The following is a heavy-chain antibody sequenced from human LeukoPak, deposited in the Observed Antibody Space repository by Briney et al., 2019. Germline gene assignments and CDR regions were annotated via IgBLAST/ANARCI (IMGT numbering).Heavy chain of an antibody. V-gene: IGHV3-21*01. J-gene: IGHJ4*02. CDR1: GFTFSSYS. CDR2: ISSSSSYI. CDR3: ARGKGYNWNYVDY. Sequence: PGGSLRLSCAASGFTFSSYSMNWVRHAPGKGLEWVSSISSSSSYIYYADSVKGRFTISRDNAKNSLYLQMNSLRAEDTAVYYCARGKGYNWNYVDYWGQGTLVTVSS. D-gene: IGHD1-20*01.